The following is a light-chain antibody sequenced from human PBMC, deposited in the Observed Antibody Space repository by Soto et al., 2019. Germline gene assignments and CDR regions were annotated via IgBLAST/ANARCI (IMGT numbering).Light chain of an antibody. CDR1: QSVSTK. V-gene: IGKV3-15*01. Sequence: EIVMTQSPATLSVSPGERATLSCRASQSVSTKLSWYRHKPGQAPRLLLYGASTRATGIPARFSGSGSGTEFNLTINSLQSEDFAVYYCQQYKNWPHFTFGPGTTVDIK. J-gene: IGKJ3*01. CDR2: GAS. CDR3: QQYKNWPHFT.